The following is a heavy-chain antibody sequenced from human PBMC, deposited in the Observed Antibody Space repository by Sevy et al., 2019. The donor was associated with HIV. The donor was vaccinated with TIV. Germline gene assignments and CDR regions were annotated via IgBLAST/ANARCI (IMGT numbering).Heavy chain of an antibody. CDR2: IYYSGST. D-gene: IGHD3-22*01. CDR3: ARILTTYYYDSSGYYPPQGWFDP. Sequence: SETLSLTCTVSGGSISSYYWSWIRQPPGKGLEWIGYIYYSGSTNYNPSLKSRVTISVDTSKNQFSLKLSSVTAADTAVYYCARILTTYYYDSSGYYPPQGWFDPWGQGTLVTVSS. CDR1: GGSISSYY. V-gene: IGHV4-59*01. J-gene: IGHJ5*02.